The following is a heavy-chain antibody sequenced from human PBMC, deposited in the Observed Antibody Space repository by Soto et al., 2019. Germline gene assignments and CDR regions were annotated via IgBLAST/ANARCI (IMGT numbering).Heavy chain of an antibody. CDR3: AREPRLVATVVPPLWYFDL. CDR1: GGSISSYY. V-gene: IGHV4-59*01. CDR2: IYYSGST. Sequence: QVQLQESGPGLVKPSETLSLTCTVSGGSISSYYWSWIRQPPGKGLEWFGYIYYSGSTNDNPSLNSRVTISVDTSKNQFFLNLSSVTAADTAVYYCAREPRLVATVVPPLWYFDLWGRGTLVTVSS. D-gene: IGHD5-12*01. J-gene: IGHJ2*01.